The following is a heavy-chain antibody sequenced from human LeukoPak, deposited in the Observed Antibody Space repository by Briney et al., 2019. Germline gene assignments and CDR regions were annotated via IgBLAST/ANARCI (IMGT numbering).Heavy chain of an antibody. CDR3: ARDMEIMDARVFDI. CDR1: GFTFTIYS. D-gene: IGHD3-16*01. J-gene: IGHJ3*02. CDR2: ISYEGSNK. V-gene: IGHV3-30*04. Sequence: GGSLRLSCAASGFTFTIYSMHWVRQAPCKGREWAAVISYEGSNKYYAHSVKGRFTNSRENSKNTLYLEMNSLKGEDKAVYFCARDMEIMDARVFDIWGQGTMVTVSS.